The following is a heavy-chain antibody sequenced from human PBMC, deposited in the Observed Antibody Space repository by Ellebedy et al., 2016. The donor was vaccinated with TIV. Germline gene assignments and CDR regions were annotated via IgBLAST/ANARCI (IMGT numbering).Heavy chain of an antibody. J-gene: IGHJ4*02. D-gene: IGHD2-2*01. CDR3: ARDVPYQLPYFDY. Sequence: SETLSLXCTVSGGSISSYYWSWIRQPPGKGLEWIGYIYYSGSTNYNPSLKSRVTISVDTSKNQFSLKLSSVTAADTAVYYCARDVPYQLPYFDYWGQGTLVTVSS. CDR1: GGSISSYY. CDR2: IYYSGST. V-gene: IGHV4-59*01.